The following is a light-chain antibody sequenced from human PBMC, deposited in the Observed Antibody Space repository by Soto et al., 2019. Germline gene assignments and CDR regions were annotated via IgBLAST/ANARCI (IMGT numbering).Light chain of an antibody. CDR2: DNN. J-gene: IGLJ2*01. CDR1: SSNIGNNY. Sequence: QSVLTQPPSVSAAPGQKVTISCSGSSSNIGNNYVSWYQQLPGTAPKLLIYDNNKRPSGIPDRFSGSKSGTSATLGITGLQTGDEADYYCGTWDSSLSAVVFGGGXXLTVL. CDR3: GTWDSSLSAVV. V-gene: IGLV1-51*01.